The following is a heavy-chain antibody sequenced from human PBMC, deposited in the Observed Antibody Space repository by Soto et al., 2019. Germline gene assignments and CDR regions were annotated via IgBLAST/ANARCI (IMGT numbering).Heavy chain of an antibody. CDR3: ARKEGYCAGGGCHYEY. V-gene: IGHV3-64*01. CDR1: GFTFSSYD. J-gene: IGHJ4*02. D-gene: IGHD2-8*02. CDR2: ISSNGGVT. Sequence: EVQLVESGGGLVQPGGSLRLSCAASGFTFSSYDMHWVRQAPGKGLEYVSAISSNGGVTYYANSVKGRFTISRDNSKNTLYLQMGSLRPEDMAGYYCARKEGYCAGGGCHYEYWGQGTLVTVSS.